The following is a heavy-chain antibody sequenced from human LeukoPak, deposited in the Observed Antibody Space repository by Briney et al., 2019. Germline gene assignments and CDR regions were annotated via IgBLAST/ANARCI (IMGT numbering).Heavy chain of an antibody. CDR2: IYYSGST. CDR1: GGSISTGGYY. Sequence: PSETLSLTCTVSGGSISTGGYYWSWIRQHPEKGLEWIGYIYYSGSTYYNPSLRSRVTISEDTSTNQFSLKLSSVTAADTAVYYCVRGRGDYYDSSGGYYFDFWGQGTLVTVSS. J-gene: IGHJ4*02. CDR3: VRGRGDYYDSSGGYYFDF. D-gene: IGHD3-22*01. V-gene: IGHV4-31*03.